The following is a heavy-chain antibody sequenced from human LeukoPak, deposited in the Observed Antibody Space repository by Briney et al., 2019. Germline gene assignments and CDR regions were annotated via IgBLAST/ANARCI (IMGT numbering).Heavy chain of an antibody. CDR2: IYYSGST. CDR1: GGSLSSYY. D-gene: IGHD3-10*01. CDR3: ARAAIFNHDYYGSGSYFDY. Sequence: PSETLSLTCTVSGGSLSSYYWSWIRQPPGKGLEWIGYIYYSGSTNYNPSLKSRVTISVDTSKNQFSLKLSSVTAADTAVYYCARAAIFNHDYYGSGSYFDYWGQGTLVTVSS. V-gene: IGHV4-59*01. J-gene: IGHJ4*02.